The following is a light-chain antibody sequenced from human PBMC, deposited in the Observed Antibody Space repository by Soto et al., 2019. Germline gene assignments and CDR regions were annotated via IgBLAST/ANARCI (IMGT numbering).Light chain of an antibody. V-gene: IGKV3-20*01. J-gene: IGKJ2*01. Sequence: EIVLAQSPATLSLSPGERATLSCRASQSVSIYLAWYQQKPGQAPRLLIYDASNRATGIPARFSGSGSGTDFTLTISRLEAEDFAVYYCQQYGSSPYTFGQGTKV. CDR1: QSVSIY. CDR3: QQYGSSPYT. CDR2: DAS.